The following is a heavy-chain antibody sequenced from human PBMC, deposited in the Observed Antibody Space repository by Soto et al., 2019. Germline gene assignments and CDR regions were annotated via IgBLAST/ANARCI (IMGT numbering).Heavy chain of an antibody. D-gene: IGHD3-10*01. CDR2: IYYSGST. CDR1: GGSVGSGSYY. CDR3: AGALLGNWFDP. V-gene: IGHV4-61*01. Sequence: PSETLSLTCTVSGGSVGSGSYYWSWIRQPPGKGLEWIGYIYYSGSTNYNPSLKSRVTISVDTSKNQFSLKLSSVTAADTAVYYCAGALLGNWFDPWGQGTLVTVSS. J-gene: IGHJ5*02.